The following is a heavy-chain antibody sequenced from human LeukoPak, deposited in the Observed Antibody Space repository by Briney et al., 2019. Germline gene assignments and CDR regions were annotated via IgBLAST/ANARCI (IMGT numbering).Heavy chain of an antibody. CDR1: GESISSNGAT. J-gene: IGHJ4*02. CDR3: ARSLTGWREVPFDY. V-gene: IGHV6-1*01. CDR2: TYYRSQWYT. Sequence: SQTLSLTCDISGESISSNGATWSWIRQSPSRGLEWLGRTYYRSQWYTNYAVSVQTRINIRPDTSKNQVSLFLTSVTPEDTAVYYCARSLTGWREVPFDYWGQGTLATVSS. D-gene: IGHD6-19*01.